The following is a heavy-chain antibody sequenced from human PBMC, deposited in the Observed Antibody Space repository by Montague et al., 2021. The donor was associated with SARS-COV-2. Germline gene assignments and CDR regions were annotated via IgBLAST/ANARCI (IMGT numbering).Heavy chain of an antibody. D-gene: IGHD3-22*01. CDR2: ISFDGSSK. CDR1: GFTFSSHP. J-gene: IGHJ4*02. Sequence: SLRLSCAASGFTFSSHPMHWDRQAPGNGLEWVAVISFDGSSKYYVDSMKGRLTISRDNSKNTLFLQMNSLRVEDTAVYYCARGRQWLVLGQVDYWGQGTLVTVSS. V-gene: IGHV3-30*04. CDR3: ARGRQWLVLGQVDY.